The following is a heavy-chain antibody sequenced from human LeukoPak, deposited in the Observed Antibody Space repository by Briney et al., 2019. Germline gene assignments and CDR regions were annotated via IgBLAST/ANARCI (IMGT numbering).Heavy chain of an antibody. CDR2: IYHSGST. Sequence: SETLSLTCTVSGYSISSGSYWGWIRQPPGKGLEWVGSIYHSGSTNYNPSLKSRVTISVDTSKNQFSLKLSSVTAADTAVYYCARRYCSSTSCYGDFDYWGQGTLVTVSS. D-gene: IGHD2-2*01. V-gene: IGHV4-38-2*02. J-gene: IGHJ4*02. CDR3: ARRYCSSTSCYGDFDY. CDR1: GYSISSGSY.